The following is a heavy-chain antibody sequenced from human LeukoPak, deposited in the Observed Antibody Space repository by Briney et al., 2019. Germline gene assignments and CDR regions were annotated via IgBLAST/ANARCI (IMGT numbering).Heavy chain of an antibody. D-gene: IGHD6-19*01. J-gene: IGHJ4*02. Sequence: GGSLRLSCAASGFTFSSYAMHWVRQAPGKGLEWVAVISYDGSNKYYADSVKGRFTISRDNSKNTLYLQMNSLRAEDTAVYYCARSSRQWLEYYFDYWGQGTLVTVSS. CDR1: GFTFSSYA. V-gene: IGHV3-30*04. CDR2: ISYDGSNK. CDR3: ARSSRQWLEYYFDY.